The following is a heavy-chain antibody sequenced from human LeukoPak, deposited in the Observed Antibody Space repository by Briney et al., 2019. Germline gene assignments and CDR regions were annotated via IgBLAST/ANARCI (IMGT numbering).Heavy chain of an antibody. CDR1: GFIFSDYY. Sequence: GGSLRLSCAASGFIFSDYYMSWIRQAPGKGLEWVSYISSSGSTIYYADSVKGRFTISRDNANYSLYLQMNSLRAEDTAVYYCARFFLTGYSGRGAFDIWGQGTMVTVSS. CDR3: ARFFLTGYSGRGAFDI. CDR2: ISSSGSTI. D-gene: IGHD3-9*01. V-gene: IGHV3-11*04. J-gene: IGHJ3*02.